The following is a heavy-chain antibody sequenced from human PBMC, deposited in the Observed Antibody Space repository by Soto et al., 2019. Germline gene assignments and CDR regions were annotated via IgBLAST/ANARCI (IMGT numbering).Heavy chain of an antibody. CDR2: IYYSGST. CDR3: ARVQGNAIFGVVSFDY. V-gene: IGHV4-59*01. CDR1: GGSISSYY. J-gene: IGHJ4*02. D-gene: IGHD3-3*01. Sequence: QVQLQESGPGLVKPSETLSLTCTVSGGSISSYYWSWIWQPPGKGLEWIGYIYYSGSTNYNPSLKSRVTISVDTSKNQFSLKLSSVTAADTAVYYCARVQGNAIFGVVSFDYWGQGTLVTVSS.